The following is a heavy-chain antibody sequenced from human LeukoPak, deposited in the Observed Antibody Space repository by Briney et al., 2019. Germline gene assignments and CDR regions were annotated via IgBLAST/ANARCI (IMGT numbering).Heavy chain of an antibody. CDR2: IYYSGST. D-gene: IGHD3-9*01. V-gene: IGHV4-59*01. Sequence: SETLSLTCTVSGASITNYYWSWIRQPPGKGLEWIGYIYYSGSTNYNPSLKSRVTISVDTSKNQFSLKLSSVTAADTAVYYCARGRDILTGYYEWGFNWFDPWGQGTLVTVSS. J-gene: IGHJ5*02. CDR3: ARGRDILTGYYEWGFNWFDP. CDR1: GASITNYY.